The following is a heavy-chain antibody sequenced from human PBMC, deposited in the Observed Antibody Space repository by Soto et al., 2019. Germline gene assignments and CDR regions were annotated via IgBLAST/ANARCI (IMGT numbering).Heavy chain of an antibody. D-gene: IGHD1-26*01. CDR3: ALAYGGSSLY. CDR2: IYWDDSK. V-gene: IGHV2-5*02. CDR1: GFSLTTDRVG. Sequence: QITLKESGPTLVKPTQTLTLTCTFSGFSLTTDRVGVGWIRQPPGEALEWLAVIYWDDSKTYRPSLESRLTINKATSKNQVALTMTNMASLDTATYYCALAYGGSSLYSGQGTLVTVSS. J-gene: IGHJ1*01.